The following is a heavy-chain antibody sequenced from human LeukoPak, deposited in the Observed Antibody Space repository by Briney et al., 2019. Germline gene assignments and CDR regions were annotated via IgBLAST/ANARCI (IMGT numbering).Heavy chain of an antibody. CDR3: ARNSCPSGTCYDNRGYFDY. Sequence: PSETLSLTCTVSGGSINSATYYWTWIRQPAGKGLDWIGRIYTSGSTNYNPSLKSRVTISVDTSKNQFSLKLSSVTAADTAVYYCARNSCPSGTCYDNRGYFDYWGQGTLVTVSS. J-gene: IGHJ4*02. CDR2: IYTSGST. V-gene: IGHV4-61*02. CDR1: GGSINSATYY. D-gene: IGHD2-15*01.